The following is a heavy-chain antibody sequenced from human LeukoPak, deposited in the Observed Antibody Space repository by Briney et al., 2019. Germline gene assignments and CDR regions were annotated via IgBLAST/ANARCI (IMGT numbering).Heavy chain of an antibody. V-gene: IGHV3-72*01. J-gene: IGHJ3*02. CDR3: ARVRYCSSTTCRGAFDI. CDR2: NRNKANGYTT. CDR1: EFTFRDHY. D-gene: IGHD2-2*01. Sequence: GGSLRLSCAASEFTFRDHYMEWVRQAPGKGLEWVGRNRNKANGYTTEYAASVKGRFTISRDDSEKSLYLQMNSLNTEDTAVYYCARVRYCSSTTCRGAFDIWGQGTMVTVSS.